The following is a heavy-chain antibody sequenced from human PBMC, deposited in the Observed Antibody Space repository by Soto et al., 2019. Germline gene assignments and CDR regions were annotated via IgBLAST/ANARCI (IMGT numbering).Heavy chain of an antibody. J-gene: IGHJ6*02. CDR2: ISYTGST. CDR3: AREGVAAPYYYYGMDV. CDR1: GDSIISYY. D-gene: IGHD2-15*01. Sequence: PSETLSLTCTVSGDSIISYYWSWIRQPPGKGLEWIGYISYTGSTHYNPSLKSRVTISADTSKNQFSLKLSSVTTADTALYYCAREGVAAPYYYYGMDVWGQGSTVTVSS. V-gene: IGHV4-59*01.